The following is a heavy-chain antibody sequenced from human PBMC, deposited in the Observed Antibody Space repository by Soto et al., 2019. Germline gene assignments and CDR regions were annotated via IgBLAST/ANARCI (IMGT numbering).Heavy chain of an antibody. Sequence: SETLSLTCTVSGGSISSGGYYWSWIRQHPGKGLEWIGYIYYSGSTYYNPSLKSRVTISVDTSKNQFSLKLSSVTAADTAVYYCARDRYDYVWVRGAFDIWGQGTMVTVS. D-gene: IGHD3-16*01. CDR1: GGSISSGGYY. V-gene: IGHV4-31*03. J-gene: IGHJ3*02. CDR3: ARDRYDYVWVRGAFDI. CDR2: IYYSGST.